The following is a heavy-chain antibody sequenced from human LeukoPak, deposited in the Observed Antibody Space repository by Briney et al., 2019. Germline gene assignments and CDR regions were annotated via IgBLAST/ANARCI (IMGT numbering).Heavy chain of an antibody. CDR1: GFTFSSYA. Sequence: PGRSLRLSCAASGFTFSSYAMHWVRQAPGKGLEWVADISYDGSNKYYADSVKGRFTISRDNSKNTLYLQMNSLRAEDTAVCYCAREGGEWLGYYFDYWGQGTLVTVSS. D-gene: IGHD6-19*01. V-gene: IGHV3-30*01. J-gene: IGHJ4*02. CDR2: ISYDGSNK. CDR3: AREGGEWLGYYFDY.